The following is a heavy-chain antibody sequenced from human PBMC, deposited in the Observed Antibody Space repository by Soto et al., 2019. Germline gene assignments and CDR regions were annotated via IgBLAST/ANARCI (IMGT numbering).Heavy chain of an antibody. Sequence: GGSLRLSCAASGFTFSSYWMSWVRQAPGKGLEWVANIKQDGSEKYYVDSVKGRFTISRDNAKNSLYLQMNSLRAEDTAVYYCATQDCSSTSCYGGPWYFDLWGRGTLVTVSS. CDR1: GFTFSSYW. V-gene: IGHV3-7*01. D-gene: IGHD2-2*01. J-gene: IGHJ2*01. CDR3: ATQDCSSTSCYGGPWYFDL. CDR2: IKQDGSEK.